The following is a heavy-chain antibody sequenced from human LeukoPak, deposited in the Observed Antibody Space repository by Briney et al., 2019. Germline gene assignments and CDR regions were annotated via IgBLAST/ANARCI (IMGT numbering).Heavy chain of an antibody. CDR2: IYPGDSDT. CDR1: GSSFTNYW. D-gene: IGHD2-15*01. Sequence: PGASLQISCKGSGSSFTNYWIGWVRQLPGKGLEWMGIIYPGDSDTRYSPSFQGQVTISADKSISTAYLQWSSLKASDTAMYYCALNPRGYCSGGRCYIGYWGQGTLVTVSS. V-gene: IGHV5-51*01. J-gene: IGHJ4*02. CDR3: ALNPRGYCSGGRCYIGY.